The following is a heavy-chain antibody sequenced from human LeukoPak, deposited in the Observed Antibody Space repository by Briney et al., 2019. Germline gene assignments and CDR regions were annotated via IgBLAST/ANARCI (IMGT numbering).Heavy chain of an antibody. Sequence: TGGSLRLSCAASGFTFSSYAMSWVRQAPGKGLEWVSAISGSGGSTYYADSVKGRFTISRDNSKNTLYLQMNSLRAEDTAVYYCAKDPRKVVPAAIGVGWFDPWGQGTLVTVSS. V-gene: IGHV3-23*01. CDR3: AKDPRKVVPAAIGVGWFDP. J-gene: IGHJ5*02. CDR1: GFTFSSYA. D-gene: IGHD2-2*01. CDR2: ISGSGGST.